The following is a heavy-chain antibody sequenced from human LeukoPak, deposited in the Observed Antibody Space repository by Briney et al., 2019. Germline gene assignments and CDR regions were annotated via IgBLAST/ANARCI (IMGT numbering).Heavy chain of an antibody. Sequence: SETLSLTCTVSGSSISSSYWSWIRQPPGKGLEWIGYIYYSGSTNYNPSLKSRVTISVDTSKNQFSLKLSSVTAADTAVYYCARDRTGFEYWGQGTLVTVSS. CDR3: ARDRTGFEY. J-gene: IGHJ4*02. CDR1: GSSISSSY. V-gene: IGHV4-59*01. CDR2: IYYSGST. D-gene: IGHD1-14*01.